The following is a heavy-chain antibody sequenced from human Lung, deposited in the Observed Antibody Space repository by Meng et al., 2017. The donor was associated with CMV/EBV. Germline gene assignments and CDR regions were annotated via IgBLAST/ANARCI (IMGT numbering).Heavy chain of an antibody. CDR2: ITPILGTA. CDR3: AKTFAREWLFMGEYGMDV. J-gene: IGHJ6*02. CDR1: GGTFSSYT. Sequence: SVKVSXKASGGTFSSYTFSWVRQVPGQGLEWMGRITPILGTANYAQRFQGRVTITADKSTGTAYMELNALTSEDTAIYYCAKTFAREWLFMGEYGMDVWGHGTTVTSP. V-gene: IGHV1-69*08. D-gene: IGHD3-3*01.